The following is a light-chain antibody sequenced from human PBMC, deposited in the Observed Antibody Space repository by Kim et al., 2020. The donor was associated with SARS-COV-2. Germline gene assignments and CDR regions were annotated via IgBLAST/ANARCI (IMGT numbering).Light chain of an antibody. CDR1: QSISSY. V-gene: IGKV1-39*01. Sequence: ASVGDRVTMTCRASQSISSYLNWYQEKPGKAPRLLIYVASNLATGVPPRFSGSGSGTDFTLTINSLQPEDFATYYCQHSYSYPWTFGQGTKVDIK. J-gene: IGKJ1*01. CDR3: QHSYSYPWT. CDR2: VAS.